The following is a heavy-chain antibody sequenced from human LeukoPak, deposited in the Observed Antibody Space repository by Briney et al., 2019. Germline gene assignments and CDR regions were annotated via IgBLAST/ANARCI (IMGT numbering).Heavy chain of an antibody. CDR3: AKDRLRLFIAAAAYYFDY. J-gene: IGHJ4*02. D-gene: IGHD6-13*01. CDR1: GFKFSDHY. CDR2: SRNKASSYTT. V-gene: IGHV3-72*01. Sequence: PGGSQRLSCAASGFKFSDHYIDWVRQAPGKGLEWVGRSRNKASSYTTEYAASVEGRFTVSRDVSESSLYLQMNSLRAEDTAVYYCAKDRLRLFIAAAAYYFDYWGQGTLVTVSS.